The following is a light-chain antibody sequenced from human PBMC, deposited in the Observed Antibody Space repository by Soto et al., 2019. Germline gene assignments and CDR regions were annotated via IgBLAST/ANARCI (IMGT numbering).Light chain of an antibody. CDR1: QSVSSN. V-gene: IGKV3-15*01. J-gene: IGKJ2*01. CDR2: GAS. Sequence: EIVMTQSPATLSVSPGERATLSCRASQSVSSNLAWYQQKPGQAPRLLIYGASTRATGFPARFSGGGSGTEFTLTISNLQSEDFAVYYCQQYYSAPYTFGQGTKLEIK. CDR3: QQYYSAPYT.